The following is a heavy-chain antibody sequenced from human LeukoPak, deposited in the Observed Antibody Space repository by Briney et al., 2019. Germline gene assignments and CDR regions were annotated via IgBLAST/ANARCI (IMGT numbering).Heavy chain of an antibody. J-gene: IGHJ6*02. CDR1: GFTFSTYG. Sequence: GGSLRLSCAASGFTFSTYGMHWVRQAPGKGLEWVAVISYDGSNEYYADSVKGRFTISRDNSKNTLYLQMNSLRAEDTAVYYCARDQSPYYDFWSGYYRYYYYGMDVWGQGTTVTVSS. CDR2: ISYDGSNE. CDR3: ARDQSPYYDFWSGYYRYYYYGMDV. V-gene: IGHV3-30*03. D-gene: IGHD3-3*01.